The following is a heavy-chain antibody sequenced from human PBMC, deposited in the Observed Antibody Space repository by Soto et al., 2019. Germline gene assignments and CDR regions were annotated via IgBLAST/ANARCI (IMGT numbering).Heavy chain of an antibody. D-gene: IGHD1-26*01. CDR2: IYSGGGT. CDR1: GFTVSNNS. Sequence: VQLVESGGGLVQPGGSLRLSCAASGFTVSNNSMSWVRQAPGKGLEWVSVIYSGGGTYYADSVKGRFTISRDISKNTLYLQMNSLRAEDTAVYYCARDLVGATTEYFQHWGQGTLVTVSS. J-gene: IGHJ1*01. V-gene: IGHV3-66*01. CDR3: ARDLVGATTEYFQH.